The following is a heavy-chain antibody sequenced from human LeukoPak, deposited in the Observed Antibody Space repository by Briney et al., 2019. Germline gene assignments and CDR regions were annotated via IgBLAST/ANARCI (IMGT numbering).Heavy chain of an antibody. J-gene: IGHJ4*02. CDR2: IIPIFGTA. CDR3: ARDARIAARERYFDY. V-gene: IGHV1-69*05. Sequence: ASVKVSCKASGGTFSSYAISWVRQAPGQGLEWMGGIIPIFGTANYAQKFQGRVTITTDESTSTAYMELSSLRSEDTAVYYCARDARIAARERYFDYWGQGTLVTVSS. D-gene: IGHD6-6*01. CDR1: GGTFSSYA.